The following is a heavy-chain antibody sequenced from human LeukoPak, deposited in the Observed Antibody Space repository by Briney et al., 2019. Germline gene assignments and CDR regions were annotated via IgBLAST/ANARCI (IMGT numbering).Heavy chain of an antibody. D-gene: IGHD6-19*01. CDR1: GFTFDDYA. CDR2: ISWNSGSI. Sequence: GRSLRLSCAASGFTFDDYAMHWVRQAPGKGPEWVSGISWNSGSIGYADSVKGRFTISRDNAKNSLYLQMNSLRAEDMALYYCAARSNRGYSSGWHYFDYWGQGTLVTVSS. V-gene: IGHV3-9*03. CDR3: AARSNRGYSSGWHYFDY. J-gene: IGHJ4*02.